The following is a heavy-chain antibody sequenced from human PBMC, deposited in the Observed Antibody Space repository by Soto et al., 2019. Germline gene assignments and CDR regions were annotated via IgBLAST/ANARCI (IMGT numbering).Heavy chain of an antibody. Sequence: SQTLSLTCAISGDSVSSNSAAWNWIRLSPSRDLEWLARTYYRSRCYNDYAVSVRSRITVNPDTSKNQFSLQLTSVTPEDTAVYYCAGTTSHQWYYMDVWGKGTTVTVSS. J-gene: IGHJ6*03. CDR2: TYYRSRCYN. CDR3: AGTTSHQWYYMDV. D-gene: IGHD1-7*01. CDR1: GDSVSSNSAA. V-gene: IGHV6-1*01.